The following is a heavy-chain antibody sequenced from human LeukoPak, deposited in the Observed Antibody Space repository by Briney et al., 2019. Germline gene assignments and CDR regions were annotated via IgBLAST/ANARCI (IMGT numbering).Heavy chain of an antibody. Sequence: GSLRLSCASSGFTFSDYYMSWIRQAPAQGLEWVSYISSSGSTIYYADSVKGRFTISRDNAKNSLYLQMNSLRAEDTAVYYCARDGDFYDSSGYYYYVDYWGQGTLVTVSS. CDR2: ISSSGSTI. V-gene: IGHV3-11*01. J-gene: IGHJ4*02. CDR3: ARDGDFYDSSGYYYYVDY. D-gene: IGHD3-22*01. CDR1: GFTFSDYY.